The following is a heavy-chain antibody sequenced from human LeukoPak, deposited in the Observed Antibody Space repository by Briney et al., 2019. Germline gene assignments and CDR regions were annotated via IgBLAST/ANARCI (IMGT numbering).Heavy chain of an antibody. V-gene: IGHV4-39*07. CDR3: ARVRRGEGITMIGYFDY. Sequence: GSLRLSCAASGFTFSSYAMTWIRQPPGKGLEWIGSIYYSGSTYYNPSLKSRVTISVDTSKNQFSLKLSSVTAADTAVYYCARVRRGEGITMIGYFDYWGQGTLVTVSS. CDR1: GFTFSSYA. J-gene: IGHJ4*02. D-gene: IGHD3-22*01. CDR2: IYYSGST.